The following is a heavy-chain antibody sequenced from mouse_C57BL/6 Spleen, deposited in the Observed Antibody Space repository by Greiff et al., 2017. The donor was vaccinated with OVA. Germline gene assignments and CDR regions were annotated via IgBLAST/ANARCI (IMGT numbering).Heavy chain of an antibody. J-gene: IGHJ3*01. D-gene: IGHD1-1*01. CDR2: IDPENGDT. Sequence: EVKLVESGAELVRPGASVKLSCTASGFNIKDDYMHWVKQRPEQGLEWIGWIDPENGDTEYASKFQGKATITADTSSNTAYLQLSSLTSEDTAVYYCTIYGSRFAYWGQGTLVTVSA. V-gene: IGHV14-4*01. CDR1: GFNIKDDY. CDR3: TIYGSRFAY.